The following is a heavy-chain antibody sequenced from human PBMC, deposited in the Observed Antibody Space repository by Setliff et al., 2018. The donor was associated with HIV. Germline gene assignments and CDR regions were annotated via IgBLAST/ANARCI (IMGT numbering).Heavy chain of an antibody. CDR1: GGSISSGTYY. CDR2: MSHSGST. Sequence: SETLSLTCSVSGGSISSGTYYWGWIRQPPGKGLEWIGSMSHSGSTLYNPSLKSRVTISVDTSNNHFSLNVRSVTAADTAVYYCAVRDWNDGGGAFDVWGQGTLITVS. J-gene: IGHJ3*01. D-gene: IGHD1-1*01. CDR3: AVRDWNDGGGAFDV. V-gene: IGHV4-39*07.